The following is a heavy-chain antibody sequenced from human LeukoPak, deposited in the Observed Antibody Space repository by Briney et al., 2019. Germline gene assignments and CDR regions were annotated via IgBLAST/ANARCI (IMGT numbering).Heavy chain of an antibody. CDR3: ARDLKKFQWLPSYFDY. CDR1: GFTFNSYG. J-gene: IGHJ4*02. D-gene: IGHD6-19*01. V-gene: IGHV3-33*01. CDR2: IWYDGSNK. Sequence: GRSLRLSCAASGFTFNSYGMHWVRQAPGKGLEWVAVIWYDGSNKYYADSVKGRFTISRDNSKNTLYLQMNSLRAEDTAVYYCARDLKKFQWLPSYFDYWGQGTLVTVSS.